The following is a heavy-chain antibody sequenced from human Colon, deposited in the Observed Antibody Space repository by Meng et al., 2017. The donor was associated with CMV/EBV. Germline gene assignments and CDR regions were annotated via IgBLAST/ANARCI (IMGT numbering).Heavy chain of an antibody. CDR1: GYTFTSYS. CDR3: ATDITYYNFWSAGAS. Sequence: ASEKVSCKTSGYTFTSYSISWVRQAPGQGLEWMGWISAYNGNTKSAQKFHDRVTMTTDTSTSTAYMELRSLTSDDTAIYYCATDITYYNFWSAGASWGQGTLVTVSS. J-gene: IGHJ5*02. V-gene: IGHV1-18*01. D-gene: IGHD3-3*01. CDR2: ISAYNGNT.